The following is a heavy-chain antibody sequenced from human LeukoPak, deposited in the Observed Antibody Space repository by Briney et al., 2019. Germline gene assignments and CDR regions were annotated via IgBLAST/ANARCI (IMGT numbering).Heavy chain of an antibody. CDR3: ARMGEIAATGISGGDY. V-gene: IGHV4-34*01. CDR2: IHHSGST. CDR1: GGSFSGFY. D-gene: IGHD6-13*01. Sequence: PSETLSLTCAVYGGSFSGFYWSWIRQPPGKGLEWIGEIHHSGSTNYNPSLKSRVTISVDTSKNQFSLKLSSVTAADTAVYYCARMGEIAATGISGGDYGGQGTLVTVSS. J-gene: IGHJ4*02.